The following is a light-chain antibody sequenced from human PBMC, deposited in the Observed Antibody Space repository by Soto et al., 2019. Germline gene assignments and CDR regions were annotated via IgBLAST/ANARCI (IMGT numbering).Light chain of an antibody. J-gene: IGLJ2*01. V-gene: IGLV1-47*01. CDR2: RNN. Sequence: QSVLTQPPSASGTPGQRVTISCSGSSSNIGSNYVYGYQQLPGTAPKLLIYRNNQRPSGVPDRFSGSQSGTSASLAISGLRSEDEADYYCAAWDDSLSGHVVFGGGTKLTVL. CDR3: AAWDDSLSGHVV. CDR1: SSNIGSNY.